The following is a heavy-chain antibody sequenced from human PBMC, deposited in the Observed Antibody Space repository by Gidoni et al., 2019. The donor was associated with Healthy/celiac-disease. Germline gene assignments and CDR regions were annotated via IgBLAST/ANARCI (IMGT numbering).Heavy chain of an antibody. CDR3: AKEKGGSYYSKYYFDY. Sequence: EVPLVESGGSLVQPGRSLRLSCADSGFTFGDYAKHWVRPAPGKGLEWVSGISWKSGSIGYADAVKGRFTISRDNAKNSLYLQMNSLRAEDTALYYCAKEKGGSYYSKYYFDYWGQGTLVTVSS. D-gene: IGHD1-26*01. CDR2: ISWKSGSI. CDR1: GFTFGDYA. V-gene: IGHV3-9*01. J-gene: IGHJ4*02.